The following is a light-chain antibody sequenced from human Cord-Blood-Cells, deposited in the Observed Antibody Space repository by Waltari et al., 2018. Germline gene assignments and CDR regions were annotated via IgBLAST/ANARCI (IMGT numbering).Light chain of an antibody. V-gene: IGLV2-14*01. CDR1: SSDVGGYNY. CDR3: SSYTSSSTLWV. Sequence: QSALTQPASVSGSPGQSITISCTGTSSDVGGYNYVSWYQQHPGKAPKLIMYEVSNRPSGVTNRFSGSKAGNTASLTISGLQAEDEADYYCSSYTSSSTLWVFGGGTKLTVL. J-gene: IGLJ3*02. CDR2: EVS.